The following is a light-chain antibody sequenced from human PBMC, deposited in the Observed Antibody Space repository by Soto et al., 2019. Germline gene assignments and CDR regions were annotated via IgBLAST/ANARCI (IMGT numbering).Light chain of an antibody. CDR3: CSYAGSYTWV. CDR2: EVT. V-gene: IGLV2-23*02. CDR1: SSDVGSRNL. Sequence: QSVLTQPASVSGSPGQSITISCTGTSSDVGSRNLVSWYQQHPGKAPKLIIYEVTKWPSGVSNRFSGSKSGNTASVTIFGLQAEDEADYYCCSYAGSYTWVFGGGTKLTVL. J-gene: IGLJ3*02.